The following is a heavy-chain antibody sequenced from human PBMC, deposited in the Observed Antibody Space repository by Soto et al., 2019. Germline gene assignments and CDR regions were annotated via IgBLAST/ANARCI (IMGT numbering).Heavy chain of an antibody. Sequence: GESLKISCKCSGYSFTSYWIGWVRQMPGKGLEWMGIIYPGDSDTRYSPSFQGQVTISADKSISTAYLQWSSLKASDTAMYYCARQSVVVTAIEPHFAYGGQGTLVPVSP. J-gene: IGHJ4*02. CDR2: IYPGDSDT. D-gene: IGHD2-21*02. CDR3: ARQSVVVTAIEPHFAY. V-gene: IGHV5-51*01. CDR1: GYSFTSYW.